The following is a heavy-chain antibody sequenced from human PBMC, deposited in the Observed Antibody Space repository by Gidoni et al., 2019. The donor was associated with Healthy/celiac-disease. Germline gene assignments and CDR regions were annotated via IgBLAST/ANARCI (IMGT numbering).Heavy chain of an antibody. D-gene: IGHD3-10*01. CDR1: GFTVSSNY. CDR3: ARDTVWFGEFDAFDI. V-gene: IGHV3-53*01. Sequence: EVQLVESGGGLIQPGGSLRLSCAASGFTVSSNYMSWVRQAPGKGLEWVSVIYSGGSTYYADSVKGRFTISRDNSKNTLYLQMNSLRAEDTAVYYCARDTVWFGEFDAFDIWGQGTMVTVSS. CDR2: IYSGGST. J-gene: IGHJ3*02.